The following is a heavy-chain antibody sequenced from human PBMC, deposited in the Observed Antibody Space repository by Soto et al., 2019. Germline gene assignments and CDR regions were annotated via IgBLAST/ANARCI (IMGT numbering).Heavy chain of an antibody. CDR2: ISYDGSNK. J-gene: IGHJ4*02. CDR1: GFTFSSYA. V-gene: IGHV3-30-3*01. CDR3: ARGYPYDFWSGPLDY. Sequence: GGSLRLSYAASGFTFSSYAMHWVRQAPGKGLEWVAVISYDGSNKYYADSVKGRFTISRDNSKNTLYLQMNSLRAEDTAVYYCARGYPYDFWSGPLDYWGQGTLVTVSS. D-gene: IGHD3-3*01.